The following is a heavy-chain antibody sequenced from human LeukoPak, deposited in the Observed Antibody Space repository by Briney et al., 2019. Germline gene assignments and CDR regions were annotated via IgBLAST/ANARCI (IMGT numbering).Heavy chain of an antibody. J-gene: IGHJ5*02. Sequence: GGSLRLSCAASGFTFSSYAMSWVRQAPGKGLEWVSAISGSGGSTYYADSVKGRFTISRDNSKNTLYLQMNSLRAEDTAVYYCAKGSSITMISRRKNWFDPWGQGTLVTVSS. CDR2: ISGSGGST. CDR1: GFTFSSYA. D-gene: IGHD3-22*01. CDR3: AKGSSITMISRRKNWFDP. V-gene: IGHV3-23*01.